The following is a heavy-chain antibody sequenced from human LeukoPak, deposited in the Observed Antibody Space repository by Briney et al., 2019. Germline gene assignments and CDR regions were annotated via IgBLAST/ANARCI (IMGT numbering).Heavy chain of an antibody. Sequence: PGGSLRLSCSASGFSFRNYDMHWVRQPTGKGLEWVSAVGTGGDTYYAGSVKGRFTVVRENAKNTLYLQMNSLRAGVTAMYYCARRSAAAGIDAFDICGQGTMVTVSS. V-gene: IGHV3-13*01. J-gene: IGHJ3*02. D-gene: IGHD6-13*01. CDR1: GFSFRNYD. CDR3: ARRSAAAGIDAFDI. CDR2: VGTGGDT.